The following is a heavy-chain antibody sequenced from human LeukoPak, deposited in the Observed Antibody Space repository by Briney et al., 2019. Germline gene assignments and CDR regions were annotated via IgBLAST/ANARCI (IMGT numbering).Heavy chain of an antibody. J-gene: IGHJ3*02. CDR1: GYTFTSYG. D-gene: IGHD1-26*01. V-gene: IGHV1-18*01. CDR3: ARDPGPREQLAFDI. CDR2: ISAYNGNT. Sequence: GASVKVSCKASGYTFTSYGISWVRQAPGQGLEWMGWISAYNGNTNYAQKLQGRVTMTTDTSTSTAYMELRSLRSDDTAVYYCARDPGPREQLAFDIWGQGTMVTVSS.